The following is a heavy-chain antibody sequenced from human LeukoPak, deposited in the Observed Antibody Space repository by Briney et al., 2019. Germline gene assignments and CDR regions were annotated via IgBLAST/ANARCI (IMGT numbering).Heavy chain of an antibody. CDR1: GAFIRSYY. CDR2: IYYSGYT. V-gene: IGHV4-59*01. D-gene: IGHD1-26*01. CDR3: VRVGDEYYYYMDV. J-gene: IGHJ6*03. Sequence: SETLSLTCTVSGAFIRSYYWSWIRQPPGKGLEWIGDIYYSGYTNYNPSLKGRVTMSLDTSNNQLSLSLNSVTAADTVVYFCVRVGDEYYYYMDVWGKGTTVTVSS.